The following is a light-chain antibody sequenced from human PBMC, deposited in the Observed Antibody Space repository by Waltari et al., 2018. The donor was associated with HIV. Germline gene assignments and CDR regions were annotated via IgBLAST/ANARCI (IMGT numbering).Light chain of an antibody. CDR2: GNK. CDR3: QSYDRSLSASVV. CDR1: SSNIGADYD. Sequence: QSVLTQPPSVSGAPGQRVTISCTGGSSNIGADYDVHWYQQIPGTAPKLLISGNKDRPSGVPDRFSASKSGASASPAITVLQAEDEADYFCQSYDRSLSASVVFGGGTKLTVL. V-gene: IGLV1-40*01. J-gene: IGLJ2*01.